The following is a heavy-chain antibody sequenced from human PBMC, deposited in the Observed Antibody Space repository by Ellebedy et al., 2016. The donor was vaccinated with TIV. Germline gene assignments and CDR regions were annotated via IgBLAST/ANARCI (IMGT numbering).Heavy chain of an antibody. CDR1: GFPFSTSW. Sequence: PGGSLRLSCAASGFPFSTSWIHWVRQGPGKGLVWVSRVNSDGSRTDYADSVKGRFTISRDNAKHTVFLHMNSLGDEDTALYYCARGASGQWYFDIWGRGTLVTVSS. V-gene: IGHV3-74*01. CDR2: VNSDGSRT. CDR3: ARGASGQWYFDI. D-gene: IGHD1-26*01. J-gene: IGHJ2*01.